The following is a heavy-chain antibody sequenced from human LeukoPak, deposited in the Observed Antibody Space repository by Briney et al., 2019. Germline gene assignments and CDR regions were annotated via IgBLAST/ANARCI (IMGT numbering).Heavy chain of an antibody. J-gene: IGHJ4*02. CDR1: GFTFSNYE. CDR3: VRDPDALDF. V-gene: IGHV3-48*03. Sequence: PGGSLRLSCAASGFTFSNYEFNWVRQAPGKGLEWVAYIRSSGSPIYYADSVKGRFTISRDNAKNSLYLQMNSLRDEDTAVYYCVRDPDALDFWGQGTPVTVSS. CDR2: IRSSGSPI.